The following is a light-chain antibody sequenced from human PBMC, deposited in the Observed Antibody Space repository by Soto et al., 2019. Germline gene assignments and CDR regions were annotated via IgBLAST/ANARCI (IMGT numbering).Light chain of an antibody. J-gene: IGKJ5*01. V-gene: IGKV3-15*01. CDR2: GEF. CDR1: QSVKIN. Sequence: EIVMTQSPATLSVSPGERATLSCRASQSVKINLAWYHQKPGQAPRLLIYGEFTSATGISARFSGSGSGTESTLTISNLQSGDFASYYWQQYNNWPPITFGQGTRVEIK. CDR3: QQYNNWPPIT.